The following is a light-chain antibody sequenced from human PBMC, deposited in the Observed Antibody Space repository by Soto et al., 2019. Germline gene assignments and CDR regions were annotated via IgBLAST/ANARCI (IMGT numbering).Light chain of an antibody. J-gene: IGLJ1*01. CDR1: SSDVGGYNF. CDR3: SSYTSSTDYV. V-gene: IGLV2-14*01. Sequence: QSALTQPASVSGSPGQSITISCTGTSSDVGGYNFVSWYQQHPGKAPKVMIYEVNNRPSGVSSRFSGSKSGNTASLTISGLRAEDEADYYCSSYTSSTDYVFGTGTKVTVL. CDR2: EVN.